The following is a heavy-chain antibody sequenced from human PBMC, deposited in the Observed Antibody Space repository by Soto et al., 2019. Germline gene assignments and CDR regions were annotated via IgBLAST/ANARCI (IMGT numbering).Heavy chain of an antibody. J-gene: IGHJ4*02. CDR1: GFTFSSYA. CDR3: ARDLGRAAGRNFFDY. Sequence: GGSLRLSCAASGFTFSSYAMHWVRQAPGKGLEWVAVISYDGSNKYYADSVKGRFTISRDNSKNTLYLQMNSLRAEDTAVYYCARDLGRAAGRNFFDYWGQGTLVTVSS. CDR2: ISYDGSNK. V-gene: IGHV3-30-3*01. D-gene: IGHD6-13*01.